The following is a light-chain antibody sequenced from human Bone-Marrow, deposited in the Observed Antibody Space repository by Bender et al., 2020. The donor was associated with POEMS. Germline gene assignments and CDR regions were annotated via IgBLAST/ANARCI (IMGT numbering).Light chain of an antibody. J-gene: IGLJ2*01. Sequence: QSVLTQPPSVSGTPGPRVSISCSGSTSNIGSNYVYWYQQLPGTAPKVITYQKTRRPARIPERFPGPKSGTSASLTISGIRSEDGADYCCAAWDDSLSCFVVFGGGTKVTVL. CDR2: QKT. V-gene: IGLV1-47*01. CDR3: AAWDDSLSCFVV. CDR1: TSNIGSNY.